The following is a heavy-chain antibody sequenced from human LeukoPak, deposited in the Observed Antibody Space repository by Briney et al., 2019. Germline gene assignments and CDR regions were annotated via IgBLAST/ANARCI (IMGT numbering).Heavy chain of an antibody. CDR3: AREVWTSANWFDP. CDR1: GYSISSGYY. J-gene: IGHJ5*02. Sequence: PSETLSLTCIVSGYSISSGYYWSWIRQPPGKGLEWIGNIYYSGSTNYNPSLKSRVTISVDRSKNQFSLILSSVTAADTAVYYCAREVWTSANWFDPWGQGTLVTVSS. V-gene: IGHV4-38-2*02. D-gene: IGHD3/OR15-3a*01. CDR2: IYYSGST.